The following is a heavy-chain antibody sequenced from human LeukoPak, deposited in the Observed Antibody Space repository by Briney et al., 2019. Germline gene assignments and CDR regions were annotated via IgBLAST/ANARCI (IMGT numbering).Heavy chain of an antibody. D-gene: IGHD6-13*01. V-gene: IGHV4-34*01. CDR2: INHSGST. J-gene: IGHJ3*02. CDR1: GGSFSGYY. CDR3: ARGSAGYSSSWYVRRAFDI. Sequence: SETLSLTCAVYGGSFSGYYWSWIRQPPGKGLEWIGQINHSGSTNYNPSLKSRVTISVDTSKNQFSLKLSSVTAADTAVYYCARGSAGYSSSWYVRRAFDIWGQGTMVTVSS.